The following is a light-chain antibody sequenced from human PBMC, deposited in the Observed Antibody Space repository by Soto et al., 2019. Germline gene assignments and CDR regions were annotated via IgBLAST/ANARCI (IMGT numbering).Light chain of an antibody. V-gene: IGKV1-39*01. J-gene: IGKJ1*01. CDR2: AAS. CDR1: QSIKNY. CDR3: QQSYTTPIT. Sequence: DIQMTQSPSSLSASVGDRVTITCRASQSIKNYLNWYQQKLGKAPKLLIYAASSLQSGVPSRFSGSGSGTDFTLTISSLQPEDFATYYCQQSYTTPITFGQGTKVEIK.